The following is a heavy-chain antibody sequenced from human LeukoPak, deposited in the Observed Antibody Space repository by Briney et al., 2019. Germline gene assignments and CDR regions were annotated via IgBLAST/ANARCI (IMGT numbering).Heavy chain of an antibody. CDR3: ARRSGLDSGPYYFDY. D-gene: IGHD2-15*01. CDR2: IYPGDSDT. V-gene: IGHV5-51*01. Sequence: GESLKISCKGSGYSFSTYWIGWVRQMPGKGLEWMGIIYPGDSDTRYSPSFQGQVTVSADKSISTAYLQWSSLKASDTAMYYCARRSGLDSGPYYFDYWGQGTLVTVSS. CDR1: GYSFSTYW. J-gene: IGHJ4*02.